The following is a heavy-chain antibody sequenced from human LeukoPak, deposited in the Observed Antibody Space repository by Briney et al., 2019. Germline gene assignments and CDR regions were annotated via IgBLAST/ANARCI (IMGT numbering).Heavy chain of an antibody. CDR1: VYTFTGYY. D-gene: IGHD2-15*01. J-gene: IGHJ3*02. Sequence: GASVKVSCKASVYTFTGYYMHWVRQAPGQGLEWMGWINPNSGGTNYAQKFQGRVTMTRDTSISTAYMELSRLRSDDTAVYYCARERGDIVVVVAGSDAVDIWPQGTMVTVSS. V-gene: IGHV1-2*02. CDR3: ARERGDIVVVVAGSDAVDI. CDR2: INPNSGGT.